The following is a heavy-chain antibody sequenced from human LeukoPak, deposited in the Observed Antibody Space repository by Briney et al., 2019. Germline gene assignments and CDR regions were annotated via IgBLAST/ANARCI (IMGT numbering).Heavy chain of an antibody. D-gene: IGHD3-22*01. CDR3: ASHPRYYYDSSGDY. CDR2: ISSSSSTI. V-gene: IGHV3-48*01. Sequence: GGSLRLSCAASGFTFSSYSMNWVRRAPGKGLEWVSYISSSSSTIYYADSVKGRFTISRDNAKNSLYLQMNSLRAEDTAVYYCASHPRYYYDSSGDYWSQGTLVTVSS. CDR1: GFTFSSYS. J-gene: IGHJ4*02.